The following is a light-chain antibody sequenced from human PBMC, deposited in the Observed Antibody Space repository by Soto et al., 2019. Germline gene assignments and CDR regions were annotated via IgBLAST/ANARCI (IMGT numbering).Light chain of an antibody. CDR2: AAS. CDR3: QQYENLPT. Sequence: DIQMTQSPSSLSASVGDRVTITCRASQDISNYLAWYQQKPGKIPKLLIYAASTLQSGVPSRFSGSGSGADFTLTISSLQPEDFATYYCQQYENLPTFGQGTRLEIK. V-gene: IGKV1-27*01. J-gene: IGKJ5*01. CDR1: QDISNY.